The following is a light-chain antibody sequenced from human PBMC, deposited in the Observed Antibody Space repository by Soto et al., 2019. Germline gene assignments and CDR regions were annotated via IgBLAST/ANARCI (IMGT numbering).Light chain of an antibody. J-gene: IGKJ3*01. CDR3: QQYNGYPFT. V-gene: IGKV1-5*03. CDR2: KAS. CDR1: QSISSW. Sequence: DIQMTQSPSTLSASVGDRVTITCRASQSISSWLAWYQQKPGKAPKILIYKASSLKSGVPSRFSGSGSGTEFTLAISSLQPDDFATYYCQQYNGYPFTFGPGTKVDI.